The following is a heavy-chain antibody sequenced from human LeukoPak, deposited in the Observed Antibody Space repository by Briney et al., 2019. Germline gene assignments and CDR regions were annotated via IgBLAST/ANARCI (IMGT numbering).Heavy chain of an antibody. V-gene: IGHV4-34*01. CDR1: GGSFSGYY. J-gene: IGHJ3*02. Sequence: SETLSLTCAVYGGSFSGYYWSWIRQPPGKGLEWIGEINHSGSTNYNPSLKSRVTISVDTSKNQFSLKLSSVTAAVTAVYYCARSPRAYYYGSRAAFDIWGQGTMVTVSS. D-gene: IGHD3-22*01. CDR3: ARSPRAYYYGSRAAFDI. CDR2: INHSGST.